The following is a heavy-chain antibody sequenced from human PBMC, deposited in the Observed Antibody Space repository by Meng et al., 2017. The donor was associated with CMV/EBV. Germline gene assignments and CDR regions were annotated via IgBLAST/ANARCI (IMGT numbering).Heavy chain of an antibody. CDR3: ARDPHSSSWCGWFDP. CDR1: GDRCSSNSAA. CDR2: TYYRSKWYN. Sequence: DQLPHHGPGLRQPSPTLPPPLAISGDRCSSNSAAWNWIRQSPSRGLEWLGRTYYRSKWYNDYAVSVKSRITINPDTSKNQFSLQLNSVTPEDTAVYYCARDPHSSSWCGWFDPWGQGTLVTVSS. V-gene: IGHV6-1*01. D-gene: IGHD6-13*01. J-gene: IGHJ5*02.